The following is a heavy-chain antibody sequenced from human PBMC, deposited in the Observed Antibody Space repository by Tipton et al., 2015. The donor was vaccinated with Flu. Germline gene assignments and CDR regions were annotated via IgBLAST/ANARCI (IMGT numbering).Heavy chain of an antibody. J-gene: IGHJ4*02. D-gene: IGHD3-22*01. CDR1: GGSISTYY. CDR3: TRAPYSDYDTSGSSFDY. V-gene: IGHV4-59*01. CDR2: INYNGGT. Sequence: TLSLTCTVSGGSISTYYWSWIRQPPGKGLEWIGFINYNGGTDYNPSLKSRVTISVDTSKNQFSLRLSSVTAADTAVYYCTRAPYSDYDTSGSSFDYWGQGTLVTVSP.